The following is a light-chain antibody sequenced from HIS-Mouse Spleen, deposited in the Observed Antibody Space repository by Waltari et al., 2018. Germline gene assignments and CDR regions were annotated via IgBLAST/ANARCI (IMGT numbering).Light chain of an antibody. J-gene: IGLJ3*02. Sequence: QSVLTQPPSVSGAPGQRVTISCTGSRPNIGAGYDVHWYQQLPGTAPKLLIYGNSNRPSGVPDRFSGSKSGTSASLAITGLQAEDEADYYCQSYDSSLSGSVFGGGTKLTVL. CDR2: GNS. CDR3: QSYDSSLSGSV. CDR1: RPNIGAGYD. V-gene: IGLV1-40*01.